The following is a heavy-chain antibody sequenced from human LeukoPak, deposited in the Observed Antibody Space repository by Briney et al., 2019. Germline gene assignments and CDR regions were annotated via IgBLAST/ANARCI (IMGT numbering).Heavy chain of an antibody. Sequence: GESLKISCKGSGYSFTSYWIGWVRQMPGKGLEWMGIIYPGDSDTRYSPSFQGQVTISADESISTAYLQWSSLKASDTAMYYCARDFSTVSYYYYGMDVWGQGTTVTVSS. CDR2: IYPGDSDT. CDR3: ARDFSTVSYYYYGMDV. V-gene: IGHV5-51*01. J-gene: IGHJ6*02. D-gene: IGHD4-17*01. CDR1: GYSFTSYW.